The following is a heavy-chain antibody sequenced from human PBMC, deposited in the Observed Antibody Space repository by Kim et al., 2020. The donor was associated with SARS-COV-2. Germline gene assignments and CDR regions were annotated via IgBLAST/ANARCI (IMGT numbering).Heavy chain of an antibody. CDR3: ARDLSQFSTVTDRWYYYGMDV. V-gene: IGHV3-13*01. Sequence: GGSLRLSCAASGFTFSSYDMHWVRQATGKGLEWVSAIGTAGDTYYPGSVKGRFTISRENAKNSLYLQMNSLRAGDTAVYYCARDLSQFSTVTDRWYYYGMDVWGQGTTVTVSS. J-gene: IGHJ6*02. D-gene: IGHD4-4*01. CDR2: IGTAGDT. CDR1: GFTFSSYD.